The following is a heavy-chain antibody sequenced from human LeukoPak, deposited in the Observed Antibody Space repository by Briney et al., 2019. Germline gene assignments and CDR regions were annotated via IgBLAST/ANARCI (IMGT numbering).Heavy chain of an antibody. Sequence: SETLSLTCTVSGGSISSYYWSWIRQPPGKGLEWIEYIYYSGSTNYNPSLKSRVTISVDTSKNQFSLKLSSVTAADTAVYYCARTRDSSGYLVDYWGQGTLVTVSS. CDR3: ARTRDSSGYLVDY. J-gene: IGHJ4*02. D-gene: IGHD3-22*01. CDR2: IYYSGST. CDR1: GGSISSYY. V-gene: IGHV4-59*01.